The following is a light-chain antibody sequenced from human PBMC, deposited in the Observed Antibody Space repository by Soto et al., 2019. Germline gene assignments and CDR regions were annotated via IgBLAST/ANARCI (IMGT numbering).Light chain of an antibody. CDR1: QSVSSSY. J-gene: IGKJ4*01. CDR2: GAS. V-gene: IGKV3-20*01. Sequence: EIVLTQSPGTLSLSPGERATLSCRASQSVSSSYLAWYQQKPGQAPRPLIYGASSRATGNPDRFSGSGSGTDFTLTISRLEPEDFAVYYCQQYGSSPRLTCGGGTKVEIK. CDR3: QQYGSSPRLT.